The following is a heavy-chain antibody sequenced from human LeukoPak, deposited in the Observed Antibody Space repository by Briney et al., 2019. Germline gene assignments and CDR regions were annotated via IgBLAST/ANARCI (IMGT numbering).Heavy chain of an antibody. J-gene: IGHJ4*02. CDR2: INHSGST. D-gene: IGHD6-19*01. CDR1: GGSISSGDYY. CDR3: VRRTLITVPARRLFDY. Sequence: SQTLSLTCTVSGGSISSGDYYWSWIRQPPGKGLEWIGEINHSGSTNYNPSLESRVTISLDKSKNQFSLYLSAVTAADTSVYYCVRRTLITVPARRLFDYWGQGTLVTVSS. V-gene: IGHV4-30-2*01.